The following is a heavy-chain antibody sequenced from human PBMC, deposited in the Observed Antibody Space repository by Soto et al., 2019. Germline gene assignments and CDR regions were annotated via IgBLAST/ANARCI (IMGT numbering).Heavy chain of an antibody. CDR2: ISSNGVGT. J-gene: IGHJ6*03. V-gene: IGHV3-64*01. CDR3: ARRARADFYYMDV. D-gene: IGHD6-6*01. Sequence: EVQLAESGGGLAQPGGSLRLSCAASGFTLSGYAMDWVRQAPGKGLEYVSGISSNGVGTYYANSVQGRFTISRDNSKNTVYLGMGRVRPEDMAVYYCARRARADFYYMDVWGKGTTVAVSS. CDR1: GFTLSGYA.